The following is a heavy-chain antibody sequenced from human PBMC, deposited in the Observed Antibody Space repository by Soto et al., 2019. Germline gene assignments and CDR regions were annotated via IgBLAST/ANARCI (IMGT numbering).Heavy chain of an antibody. Sequence: ASVKVSCKASGYTFTSYYMHWVRQAPGQGLEWMGIINPSGGSTSYAQKFQGRVTMTRDTSTSTVYMELSSLRSEDTAVYYCAIGLGYSGYDSITLEYYFDYWGQGTLVTVSS. CDR1: GYTFTSYY. V-gene: IGHV1-46*01. J-gene: IGHJ4*02. D-gene: IGHD5-12*01. CDR2: INPSGGST. CDR3: AIGLGYSGYDSITLEYYFDY.